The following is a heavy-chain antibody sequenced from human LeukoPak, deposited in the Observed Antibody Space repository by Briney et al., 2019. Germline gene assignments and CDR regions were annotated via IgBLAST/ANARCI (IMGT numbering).Heavy chain of an antibody. V-gene: IGHV4-39*07. J-gene: IGHJ6*02. Sequence: PSEALSLTCTVSGGSISSSSYYWGWIRQPPGKGLEWIGSIYYSGSTNYNPSLKSRVTISVDTSKNQFSLKLSSVTAADTAVYYCARAHLGAAGIFDYYYGMDVWGQGTTVIVSS. CDR2: IYYSGST. CDR1: GGSISSSSYY. D-gene: IGHD6-13*01. CDR3: ARAHLGAAGIFDYYYGMDV.